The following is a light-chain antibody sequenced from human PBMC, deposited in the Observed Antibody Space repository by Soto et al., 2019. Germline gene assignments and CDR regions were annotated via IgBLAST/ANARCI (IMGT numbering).Light chain of an antibody. CDR3: QQRSNWPPMLT. Sequence: EIALTQSPATLSLSPGERATLSCRASQSVSSYLAWYQQKPGQAPRLLIYDASNRATGIPARFSGSGSGTDFTLTISSLEPEDFAVYYCQQRSNWPPMLTFGGGTKVDIK. CDR2: DAS. CDR1: QSVSSY. V-gene: IGKV3-11*01. J-gene: IGKJ4*01.